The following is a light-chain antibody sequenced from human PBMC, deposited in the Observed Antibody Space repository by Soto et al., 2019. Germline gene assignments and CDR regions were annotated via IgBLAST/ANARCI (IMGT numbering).Light chain of an antibody. Sequence: EVVLTQSPATLSVSPGDRVTLSCRASQSVRNNFAWYQQRPGQAPRLLIYAASTRAPGIPTRFAGSGSGTEFTLTISSLQSEDFAVYYCQQYNDWPPFTFGPGTKVDIK. CDR1: QSVRNN. CDR3: QQYNDWPPFT. V-gene: IGKV3D-15*01. CDR2: AAS. J-gene: IGKJ3*01.